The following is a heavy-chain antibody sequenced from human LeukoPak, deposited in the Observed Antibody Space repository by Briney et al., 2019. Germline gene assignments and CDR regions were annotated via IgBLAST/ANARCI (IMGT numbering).Heavy chain of an antibody. J-gene: IGHJ3*02. CDR1: GFTSSSYA. Sequence: GGSLRLSCAASGFTSSSYAMSWVRQAPGKGLEWVSAISGSGGSTYYADSVKGRFTISRDNSKNTLYLQKNSLRAEDTAVYYCAKDLSGDSSGYWKNDAFDIWGQGTMVTVSS. CDR3: AKDLSGDSSGYWKNDAFDI. CDR2: ISGSGGST. D-gene: IGHD3-22*01. V-gene: IGHV3-23*01.